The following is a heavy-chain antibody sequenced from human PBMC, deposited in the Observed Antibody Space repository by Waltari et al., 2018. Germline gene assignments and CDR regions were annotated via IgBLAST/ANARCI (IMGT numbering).Heavy chain of an antibody. CDR2: IYYSGST. V-gene: IGHV4-59*01. D-gene: IGHD2-8*01. J-gene: IGHJ6*02. CDR1: GGSISSYY. Sequence: QVQLQESGPGLVKPSETLSLTCTVSGGSISSYYWSWIRQPPGKGLEWIGYIYYSGSTNYNPSLKSRVTISVDTSKNQFSLKLSSVTAADTAVYYCARDCSGYCTNGVYYGMDVWGQGTTVTVSS. CDR3: ARDCSGYCTNGVYYGMDV.